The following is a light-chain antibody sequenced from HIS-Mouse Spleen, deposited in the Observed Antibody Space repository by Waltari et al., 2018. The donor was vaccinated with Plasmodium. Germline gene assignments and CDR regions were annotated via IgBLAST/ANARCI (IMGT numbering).Light chain of an antibody. CDR2: QDS. CDR3: QAWDSSTVV. Sequence: SYELTQPPSVSVSPGRTASIPCSGDKLGDKYACWYQQKPAQSPVLVIYQDSKRPSGIPERFSGSNSENTATLTISGTQAMDEADYYCQAWDSSTVVFGGGTKLTVL. J-gene: IGLJ2*01. CDR1: KLGDKY. V-gene: IGLV3-1*01.